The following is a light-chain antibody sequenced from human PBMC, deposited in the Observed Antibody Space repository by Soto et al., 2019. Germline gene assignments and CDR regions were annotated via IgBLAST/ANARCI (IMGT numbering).Light chain of an antibody. V-gene: IGKV3-20*01. CDR1: QSVSSY. J-gene: IGKJ2*01. CDR2: DAS. Sequence: EIVMRQSPGTLSLSPGERATLPCRASQSVSSYLAWYQQKPGQAPRLLIYDASIRATGIPDRFSGSGSGTDFTLTISRLEPEDFAVYYCQHYGSSYTFGQGT. CDR3: QHYGSSYT.